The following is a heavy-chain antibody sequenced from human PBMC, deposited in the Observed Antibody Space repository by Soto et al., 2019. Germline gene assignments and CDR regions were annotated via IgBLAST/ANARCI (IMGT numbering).Heavy chain of an antibody. CDR2: INSDESST. D-gene: IGHD1-1*01. CDR1: GFTISSYW. V-gene: IGHV3-74*01. CDR3: ARYKATFGKNWFDP. Sequence: GGSLRLCCAASGFTISSYWMHWVRQAPGKGLVWVSRINSDESSTDYADSVKGRFTISIDNAKNTLYLQMKSLRAEDTALYYCARYKATFGKNWFDPWGQGTLVTVS. J-gene: IGHJ5*02.